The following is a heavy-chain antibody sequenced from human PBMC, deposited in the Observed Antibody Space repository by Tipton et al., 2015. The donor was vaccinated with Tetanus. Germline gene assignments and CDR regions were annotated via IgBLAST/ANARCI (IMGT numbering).Heavy chain of an antibody. J-gene: IGHJ4*02. CDR2: VYYSGST. CDR1: GGSISSPNYY. CDR3: ARRSVSARFDD. D-gene: IGHD6-6*01. Sequence: LRLSCTVSGGSISSPNYYWGWIRQPPGKGMEWIGSVYYSGSTYYNPSLKSRVTLSVDTSKNQFSMQLNSVTAADTAVYYCARRSVSARFDDWGQGAQVTVSS. V-gene: IGHV4-39*07.